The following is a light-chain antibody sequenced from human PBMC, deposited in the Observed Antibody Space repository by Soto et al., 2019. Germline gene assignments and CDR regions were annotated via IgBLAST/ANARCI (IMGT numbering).Light chain of an antibody. V-gene: IGKV1-5*01. CDR1: QSISTW. J-gene: IGKJ1*01. CDR3: QQHNGYSERM. Sequence: DIQMTQSPSTLSASEGDRVTITCRASQSISTWLAWYQQKPVKAPKLLIYGASSLASGVPSRFSGSGSGTEFTLTISSLQPDDFATYYCQQHNGYSERMFGQGTKVDIK. CDR2: GAS.